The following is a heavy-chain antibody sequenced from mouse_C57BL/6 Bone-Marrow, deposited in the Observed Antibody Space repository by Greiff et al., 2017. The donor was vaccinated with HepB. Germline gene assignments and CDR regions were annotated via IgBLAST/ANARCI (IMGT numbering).Heavy chain of an antibody. Sequence: EVKLVDSGGGLVQSGRSLRLSCATSGFTFSDFYMEWVRQAPGKGLEWIAASRNKANDYTTEYSAAVKGRFIVSRDTSQSSLYLQMNALRAEDTAIYYCARGEYYGYFDYWGQGTTLTVSS. CDR1: GFTFSDFY. J-gene: IGHJ2*01. CDR2: SRNKANDYTT. V-gene: IGHV7-1*01. CDR3: ARGEYYGYFDY. D-gene: IGHD1-1*02.